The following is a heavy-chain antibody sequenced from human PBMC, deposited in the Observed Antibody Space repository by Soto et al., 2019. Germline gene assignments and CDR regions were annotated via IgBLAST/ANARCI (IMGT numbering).Heavy chain of an antibody. D-gene: IGHD1-26*01. CDR2: INPTGDNA. CDR3: AGDFSATYNGRSYWWFDP. V-gene: IGHV1-46*03. CDR1: GYTFTSNY. Sequence: QVQLVQSGAEVKEPGASVKISCQTSGYTFTSNYVHWVRQAPGQGLEWMAVINPTGDNAVYSPKXQGALTLTPXPXTXTXXMKLSSLISDDTSVYYCAGDFSATYNGRSYWWFDPWGQGTLVTVSS. J-gene: IGHJ5*02.